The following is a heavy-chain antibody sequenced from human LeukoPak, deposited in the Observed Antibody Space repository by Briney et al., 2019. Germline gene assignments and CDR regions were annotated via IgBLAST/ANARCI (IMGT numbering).Heavy chain of an antibody. CDR1: GFTFSSYW. CDR2: INSDGTST. CDR3: ARDLAVPYGMDV. V-gene: IGHV3-74*01. D-gene: IGHD6-25*01. J-gene: IGHJ6*02. Sequence: GGSLRLSCAASGFTFSSYWMHWVRQAPGKGLVWVSRINSDGTSTSYADSVKGRSTISRDNAKNTLHLQMNSLRAEDTAVYYCARDLAVPYGMDVWGQGTTVTVSS.